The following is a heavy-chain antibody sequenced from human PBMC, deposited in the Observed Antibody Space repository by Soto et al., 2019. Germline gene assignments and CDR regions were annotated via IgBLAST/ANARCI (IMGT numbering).Heavy chain of an antibody. J-gene: IGHJ4*02. CDR2: IDYSGNI. CDR1: GGSVTSSGSA. CDR3: ARHIHNQGFEYYFDS. Sequence: QLQLQESGPGLVKPSETLSLTCNASGGSVTSSGSAWAWVLQSPGKGLEWIGTIDYSGNIYYIPSLKSRITISVDTPKNQISLKLSSVTAADTAVYYCARHIHNQGFEYYFDSWGQGTLVTVSS. V-gene: IGHV4-39*01. D-gene: IGHD1-1*01.